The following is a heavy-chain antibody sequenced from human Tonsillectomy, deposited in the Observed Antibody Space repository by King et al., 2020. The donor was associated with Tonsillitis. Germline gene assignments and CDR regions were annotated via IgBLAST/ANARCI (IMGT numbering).Heavy chain of an antibody. CDR1: GFTFSSYA. V-gene: IGHV3-23*04. CDR2: IRGSGGST. CDR3: ANLIVPALRYLDWLYAFDI. D-gene: IGHD3-9*01. Sequence: VQLVESGGGLVQPGGSLRLSCAASGFTFSSYAMSWVRQAPGKGLEWVSSIRGSGGSTFYADSVKGRFTISSDNSRNTLFLQMNSLRAEDTAVYYCANLIVPALRYLDWLYAFDIWGQGTMVTVSS. J-gene: IGHJ3*02.